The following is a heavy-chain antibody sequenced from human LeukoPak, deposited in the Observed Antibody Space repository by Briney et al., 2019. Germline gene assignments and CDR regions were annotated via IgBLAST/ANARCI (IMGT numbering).Heavy chain of an antibody. D-gene: IGHD2-15*01. J-gene: IGHJ6*03. CDR2: IRYDGSNK. V-gene: IGHV3-30*02. Sequence: GGTLRLSCAASGFTVSSYGMSWVRQAPGKGLEWVAFIRYDGSNKYYADSVKGRFTISRDNSKNTLYLQMNSLRAEDTAIYYCAKNGDRGAYCSGGSCYPYYYYNMDVWGKGTTVTISS. CDR3: AKNGDRGAYCSGGSCYPYYYYNMDV. CDR1: GFTVSSYG.